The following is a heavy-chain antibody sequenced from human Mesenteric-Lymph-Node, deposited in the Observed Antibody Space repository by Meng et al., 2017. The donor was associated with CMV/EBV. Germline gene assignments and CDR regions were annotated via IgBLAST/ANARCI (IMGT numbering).Heavy chain of an antibody. D-gene: IGHD3-3*01. CDR1: GFTFRSFW. Sequence: GESLKISCTASGFTFRSFWMTWVRQAPGKGLEWVANIKQDGSETYYVDSVKGRFSISRDNAKDSLYLQMNSLRADDTAVYYCARDHFLEWLDWGQGTLSPSPQ. J-gene: IGHJ4*02. CDR3: ARDHFLEWLD. CDR2: IKQDGSET. V-gene: IGHV3-7*01.